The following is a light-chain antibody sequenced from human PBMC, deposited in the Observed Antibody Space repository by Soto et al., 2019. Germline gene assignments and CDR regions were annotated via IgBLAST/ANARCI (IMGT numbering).Light chain of an antibody. CDR1: QGIRND. CDR2: AAS. Sequence: AILMTQSPSSLCASVGDRVTITCRASQGIRNDLGWYQQKPGKAPKLLIYAASSLQSGVPSRFSGSGSGTDFTLTISSLQPEDFATYYCLQDYNYPLTFGGGTKVDIK. CDR3: LQDYNYPLT. V-gene: IGKV1-6*01. J-gene: IGKJ4*01.